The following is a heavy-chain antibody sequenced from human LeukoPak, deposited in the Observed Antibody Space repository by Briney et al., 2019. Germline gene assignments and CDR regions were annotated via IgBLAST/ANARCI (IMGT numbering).Heavy chain of an antibody. Sequence: SGRSLSLSCAASGFIFDDYTMHWVRHPPGKGLEWLSLITWDDGTTYDADSVRGRFTISRDNSKNYLFLRMNSLRPEDTALYYCARDMTAEAGNDYYMGVWGNGTTVIVSS. J-gene: IGHJ6*03. CDR1: GFIFDDYT. V-gene: IGHV3-43*01. CDR2: ITWDDGTT. CDR3: ARDMTAEAGNDYYMGV. D-gene: IGHD6-13*01.